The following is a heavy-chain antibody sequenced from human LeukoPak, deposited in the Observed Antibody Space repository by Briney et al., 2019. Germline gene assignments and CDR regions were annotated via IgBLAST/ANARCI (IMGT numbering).Heavy chain of an antibody. CDR1: GYTFTGYY. V-gene: IGHV1-2*02. D-gene: IGHD3-3*01. Sequence: ASVKVSCKASGYTFTGYYMHWVRRAPGQGLEWMGWINPNSGGTNYAQKFQGRVTMTRDTSISTAYMELSRLRSDDTAVYYCARVARDEFGVVISNYYYYMDVWGKGTTVTVSS. CDR3: ARVARDEFGVVISNYYYYMDV. J-gene: IGHJ6*03. CDR2: INPNSGGT.